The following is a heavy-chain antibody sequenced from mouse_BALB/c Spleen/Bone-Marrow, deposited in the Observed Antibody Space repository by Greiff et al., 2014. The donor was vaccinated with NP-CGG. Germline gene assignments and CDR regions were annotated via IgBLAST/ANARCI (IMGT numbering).Heavy chain of an antibody. V-gene: IGHV1S41*01. D-gene: IGHD2-2*01. CDR2: IAPGSGST. J-gene: IGHJ1*01. CDR3: ARERYGYDGWYLDV. Sequence: DLVKPGASVKLSCKTSGYTFTNYWINWIKQRPGQGLEWLGRIAPGSGSTYYNEMFKVKAPLTVDTSSSTAYIRLSSLSSEDSAVYFCARERYGYDGWYLDVWGAGTTVTVSS. CDR1: GYTFTNYW.